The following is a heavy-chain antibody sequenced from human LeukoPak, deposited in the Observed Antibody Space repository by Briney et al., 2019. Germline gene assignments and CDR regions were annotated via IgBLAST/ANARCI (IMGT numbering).Heavy chain of an antibody. Sequence: ASVKVSCKASGGTFSSYAISWVRQAPGQGLEWMGGIIPIFGTANYAQKLQGRVTITTDESTSTAYMELSSLRSEDTAVYYCARGVGATFANFDYWGQGTLVTVSS. D-gene: IGHD1-26*01. CDR3: ARGVGATFANFDY. V-gene: IGHV1-69*05. CDR1: GGTFSSYA. CDR2: IIPIFGTA. J-gene: IGHJ4*02.